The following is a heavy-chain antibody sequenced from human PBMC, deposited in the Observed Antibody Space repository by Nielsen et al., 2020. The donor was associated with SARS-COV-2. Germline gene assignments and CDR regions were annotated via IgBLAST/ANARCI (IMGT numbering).Heavy chain of an antibody. V-gene: IGHV1-69*04. J-gene: IGHJ6*02. CDR1: GGTFSSYT. D-gene: IGHD2-2*02. Sequence: SVKVSCKASGGTFSSYTISWVRRAPGQGLEWMGRIIPILGIANYAQKFQGRVTITADKSTSTAYMELSSLRSEDTAVYYCARDPDVGYCSSTSCYSRPGYYYYGMDVWGQGTTVTVSS. CDR2: IIPILGIA. CDR3: ARDPDVGYCSSTSCYSRPGYYYYGMDV.